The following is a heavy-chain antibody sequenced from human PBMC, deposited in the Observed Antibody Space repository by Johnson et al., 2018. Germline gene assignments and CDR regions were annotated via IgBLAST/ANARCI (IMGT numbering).Heavy chain of an antibody. V-gene: IGHV3-48*04. D-gene: IGHD6-13*01. CDR2: IRRDDKTI. CDR1: GFTFSSYG. J-gene: IGHJ6*02. Sequence: VQLVQSGGGVVQPGRSLRLSCAASGFTFSSYGMHWVRQAPGKGLEWVSSIRRDDKTISYADSVKGRFAISRDNTGDSLYLQLNSLRAEDTAVYYCASSSWYDPYYYGMDVWGQGTTVTVSS. CDR3: ASSSWYDPYYYGMDV.